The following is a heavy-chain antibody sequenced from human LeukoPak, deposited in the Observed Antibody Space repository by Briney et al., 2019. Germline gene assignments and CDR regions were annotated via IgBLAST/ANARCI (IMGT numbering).Heavy chain of an antibody. CDR3: ARLTGYSSESWFDP. CDR1: GGSFSGNC. J-gene: IGHJ5*02. CDR2: INHSGST. V-gene: IGHV4-34*01. Sequence: SETLSLTCAVYGGSFSGNCWSWIRQPPGKGLEWIGEINHSGSTNYNASLKSRVTISVHTSKNQFSLKLSSVTAADTAVYYCARLTGYSSESWFDPWGQGTLVTVSS. D-gene: IGHD3-9*01.